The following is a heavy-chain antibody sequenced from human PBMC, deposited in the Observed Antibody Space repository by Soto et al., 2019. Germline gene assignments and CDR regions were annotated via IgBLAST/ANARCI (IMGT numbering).Heavy chain of an antibody. Sequence: SETLSLTCTVSGGSISSYYWSWIRQPPGKGLEWIGYFYYSGSTNYNPSLKSRVTISVDTSKNQFSLKLSSVTAADTAVYYCASWKPDYDILTGYYSEDYYYYMDVWGKGTTVTVSS. D-gene: IGHD3-9*01. CDR2: FYYSGST. CDR1: GGSISSYY. CDR3: ASWKPDYDILTGYYSEDYYYYMDV. J-gene: IGHJ6*03. V-gene: IGHV4-59*01.